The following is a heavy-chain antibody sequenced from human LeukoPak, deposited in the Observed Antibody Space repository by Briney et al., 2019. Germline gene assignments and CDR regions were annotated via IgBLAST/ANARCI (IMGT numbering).Heavy chain of an antibody. CDR1: GGSISSYY. CDR3: ARAARSSGYYYFNYFDY. Sequence: SETLSLTCTGSGGSISSYYWSWIRQPPGKGLEGIGYIYYSGSTNYNPSLKSRVTISVDTSKNQFSLKLSSVTAADTAVYYCARAARSSGYYYFNYFDYWGQGTLVTVSS. J-gene: IGHJ4*02. D-gene: IGHD3-22*01. CDR2: IYYSGST. V-gene: IGHV4-59*01.